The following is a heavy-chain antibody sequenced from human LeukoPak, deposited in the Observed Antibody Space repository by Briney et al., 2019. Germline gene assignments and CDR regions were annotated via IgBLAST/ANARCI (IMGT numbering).Heavy chain of an antibody. J-gene: IGHJ4*02. Sequence: ASVKVSCKASGYTFTGYYMHWVRQAPGQGLEWMGRINPNSGGTNYAQKFQGRVTMTRDTSISTAYMELSRLRSDDTAVYYCARDVGGWNPTGPDYWGQGTLVTVSS. CDR1: GYTFTGYY. CDR2: INPNSGGT. D-gene: IGHD1-26*01. V-gene: IGHV1-2*06. CDR3: ARDVGGWNPTGPDY.